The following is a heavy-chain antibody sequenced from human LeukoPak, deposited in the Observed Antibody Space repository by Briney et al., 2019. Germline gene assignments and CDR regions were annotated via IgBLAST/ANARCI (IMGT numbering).Heavy chain of an antibody. Sequence: GGSLRLSCAASGFTFSGYPIHWVRQAPGKGLEWVAVISYDGSNKYYADSVKGRFTISRDNSKNTLYLQMNSLRAEDTAVYYCARDLADIVVVPAAIFYYYYGMDVWGQGTTVTVSS. CDR3: ARDLADIVVVPAAIFYYYYGMDV. V-gene: IGHV3-30-3*01. D-gene: IGHD2-2*01. CDR1: GFTFSGYP. J-gene: IGHJ6*02. CDR2: ISYDGSNK.